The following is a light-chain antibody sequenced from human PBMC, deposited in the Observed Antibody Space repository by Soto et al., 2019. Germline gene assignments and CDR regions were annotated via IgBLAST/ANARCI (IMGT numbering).Light chain of an antibody. J-gene: IGKJ1*01. CDR3: QQYDDLLTWT. Sequence: EIVLTQSPGTLSLSPGERATLSCRASQSVSVNSLAWYQQKGGQAPRLLIYGASSRATGIPDRFSGSGSGTDFTLTISRLEPEDFAVYYCQQYDDLLTWTFGQGTKVDNK. CDR2: GAS. V-gene: IGKV3-20*01. CDR1: QSVSVNS.